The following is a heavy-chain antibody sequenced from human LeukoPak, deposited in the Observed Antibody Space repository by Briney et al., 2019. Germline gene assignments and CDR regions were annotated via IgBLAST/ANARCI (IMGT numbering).Heavy chain of an antibody. Sequence: SETLSLTCTVSGDSISSSNSCWGWIRQPPGKGLEWIGSIYKTGSAYYDPSLKSRVTISIDTSKNQFSLKLSSVAAADTAVYYCTRGLHPHSFDSSGQNYWGQGTLVTVSS. D-gene: IGHD3-22*01. J-gene: IGHJ4*02. CDR3: TRGLHPHSFDSSGQNY. V-gene: IGHV4-39*07. CDR2: IYKTGSA. CDR1: GDSISSSNSC.